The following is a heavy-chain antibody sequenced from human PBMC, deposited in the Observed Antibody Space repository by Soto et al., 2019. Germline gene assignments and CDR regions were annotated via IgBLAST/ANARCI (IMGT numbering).Heavy chain of an antibody. J-gene: IGHJ6*02. CDR1: GFTFSSYG. CDR2: ISYDGSNK. CDR3: AKDSSGYPYYYYGMDV. V-gene: IGHV3-30*18. D-gene: IGHD3-22*01. Sequence: PGGSLRLSCAASGFTFSSYGMHWVRQAPGKGLEWVAVISYDGSNKYYADSVKGRFTISRDNSKNTLYLQMNSLRAEDTAVYYCAKDSSGYPYYYYGMDVWGQGTTVTVSS.